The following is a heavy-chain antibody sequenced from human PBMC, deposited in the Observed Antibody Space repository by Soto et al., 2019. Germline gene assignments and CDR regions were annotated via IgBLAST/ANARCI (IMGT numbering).Heavy chain of an antibody. CDR1: GFTFSSYW. CDR2: IKSDGSDT. Sequence: EVQLVESGGGLVQPGGSLRLSCAASGFTFSSYWMHWVRQAPGKGLVWVSRIKSDGSDTSYADSVKGRFTISRDNAKNTLXLQMSSLRAEDTAVYYCVRVAYGDLGGWGQGTLVTVSS. J-gene: IGHJ4*02. D-gene: IGHD4-17*01. CDR3: VRVAYGDLGG. V-gene: IGHV3-74*01.